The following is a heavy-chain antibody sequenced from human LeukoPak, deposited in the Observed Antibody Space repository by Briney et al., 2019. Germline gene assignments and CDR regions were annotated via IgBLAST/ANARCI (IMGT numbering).Heavy chain of an antibody. J-gene: IGHJ3*02. V-gene: IGHV3-21*01. D-gene: IGHD3-22*01. Sequence: GGSLRLSCAASGFTFGSYSMNWVRQAPGKGLEWVSSISSSSSYIYYADSVKGRFTISRDNSKNTLCLQMNSLRAEDTAVYYCARVSPTYDSSGYYRFDAFDIWGQGTMVTVSS. CDR1: GFTFGSYS. CDR3: ARVSPTYDSSGYYRFDAFDI. CDR2: ISSSSSYI.